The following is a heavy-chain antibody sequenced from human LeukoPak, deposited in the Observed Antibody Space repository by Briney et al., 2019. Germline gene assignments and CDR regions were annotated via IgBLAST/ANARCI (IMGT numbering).Heavy chain of an antibody. Sequence: GAPVKVSCKASGYTFTSYYMHWVRQAPGQGLEWMGRIIPILGIANYAQKFQGRVTITADKSTSTAYMELSSLRSEDTAVYYCAREPRYCSGGSCYSDYYYYGMDVWGQGTTVTVSS. CDR3: AREPRYCSGGSCYSDYYYYGMDV. V-gene: IGHV1-69*04. J-gene: IGHJ6*02. D-gene: IGHD2-15*01. CDR1: GYTFTSYY. CDR2: IIPILGIA.